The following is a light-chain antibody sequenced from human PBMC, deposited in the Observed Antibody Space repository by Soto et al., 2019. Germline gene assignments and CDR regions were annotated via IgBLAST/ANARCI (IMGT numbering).Light chain of an antibody. V-gene: IGLV2-14*01. CDR3: SSHTSSSTP. J-gene: IGLJ1*01. Sequence: QSALTQPASVSGSPGQSMTISCTGTSSDVGGYNYVSWYQQHPGKAPKLMIYDVSNRPSGVSNRFSGSKSGNTASLTISGIQAQDEADYYCSSHTSSSTPFGTGTKLTVL. CDR1: SSDVGGYNY. CDR2: DVS.